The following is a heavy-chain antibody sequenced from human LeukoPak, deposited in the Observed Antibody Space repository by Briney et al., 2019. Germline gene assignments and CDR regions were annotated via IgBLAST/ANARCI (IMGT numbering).Heavy chain of an antibody. Sequence: ASVKVSCKASGYTFTSYGISWVRQAPGQGLGWMGWISAYNGNTNYAQKLQGRVTMTTDTSTSTAYMELRSLRSDDTAVYYCARSRFLPGIAAAAGDDFDYWGQGTLVTVSS. V-gene: IGHV1-18*04. D-gene: IGHD6-13*01. CDR2: ISAYNGNT. CDR1: GYTFTSYG. J-gene: IGHJ4*02. CDR3: ARSRFLPGIAAAAGDDFDY.